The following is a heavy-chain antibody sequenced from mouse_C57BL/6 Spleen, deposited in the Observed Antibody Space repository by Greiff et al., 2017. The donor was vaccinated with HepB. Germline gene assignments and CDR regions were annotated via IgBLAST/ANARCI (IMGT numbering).Heavy chain of an antibody. J-gene: IGHJ2*01. V-gene: IGHV1-20*01. D-gene: IGHD2-1*01. CDR3: ARNGVLPYYFDY. CDR1: GYSFTGYF. Sequence: EVKLVESGPELVKPGDSVKISCKASGYSFTGYFMNWVMQSHGKSLEWIGRINPYNGDTFYNQKFKGKATLTVDKSSSTAHMELRSLTSEDSAVYYCARNGVLPYYFDYWGQGTTLTVSS. CDR2: INPYNGDT.